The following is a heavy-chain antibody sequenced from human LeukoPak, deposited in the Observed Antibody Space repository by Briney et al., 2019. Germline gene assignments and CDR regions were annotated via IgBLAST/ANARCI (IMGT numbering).Heavy chain of an antibody. Sequence: PGGSLRLSRAASVFILSSYDMHWVRQPPAKGLEWVAFIRYNGGNKYYADFVKGRFTISRDNSKNTLYLQMNSVQAEVTAVYYPYSILWSGVDYWGQGTLVTVSS. D-gene: IGHD2/OR15-2a*01. CDR3: YSILWSGVDY. V-gene: IGHV3-30*02. CDR1: VFILSSYD. CDR2: IRYNGGNK. J-gene: IGHJ4*02.